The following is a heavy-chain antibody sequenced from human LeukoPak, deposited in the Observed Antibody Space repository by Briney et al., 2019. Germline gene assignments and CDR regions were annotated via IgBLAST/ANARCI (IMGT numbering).Heavy chain of an antibody. CDR1: GFTFRSYS. CDR2: INQDGSEK. V-gene: IGHV3-7*01. Sequence: GGSLRLSCAASGFTFRSYSMNWVRQAPGKGLEWVANINQDGSEKYYVDSVKGRFTISRDNARNSLYLQMNSLRAEDTAVYYCAIGHLGLDYWGQGTLVTVSS. CDR3: AIGHLGLDY. J-gene: IGHJ4*02. D-gene: IGHD3-3*02.